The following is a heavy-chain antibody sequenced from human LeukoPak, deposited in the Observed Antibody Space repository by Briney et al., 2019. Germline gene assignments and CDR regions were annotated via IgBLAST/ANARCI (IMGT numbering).Heavy chain of an antibody. CDR3: ARLSRDYYDSSGYYWYRFYFDY. D-gene: IGHD3-22*01. V-gene: IGHV3-33*01. CDR2: IWHDGSHK. CDR1: GFSFDTYA. Sequence: GRSLRLSCAASGFSFDTYAMHWVRQAPGQGLEWVALIWHDGSHKFYSNSVRGQFTISRDNSKNTLYLQMNSLRAEDTAVYYCARLSRDYYDSSGYYWYRFYFDYWGQGTLVTVSS. J-gene: IGHJ4*02.